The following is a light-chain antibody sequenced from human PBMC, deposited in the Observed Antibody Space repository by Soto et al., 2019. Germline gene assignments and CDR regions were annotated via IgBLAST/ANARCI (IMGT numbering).Light chain of an antibody. CDR3: NAQADNGKHV. CDR1: SNDVGHSSF. CDR2: EVS. Sequence: QSALTQPPSASGSPGQSVTISCTGNSNDVGHSSFISWYQQHPGKGPKLIIYEVSKRPSGVPDRFSGSKSGNTASLSVSGLQDEDEADYFCNAQADNGKHVFGTGTNFTVL. V-gene: IGLV2-8*01. J-gene: IGLJ1*01.